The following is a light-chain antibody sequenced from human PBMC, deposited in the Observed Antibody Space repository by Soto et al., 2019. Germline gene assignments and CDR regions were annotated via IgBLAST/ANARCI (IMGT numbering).Light chain of an antibody. Sequence: QSVLTQPASVSGSSGQSITISCTGTSGDIGSYTYVSWYQQYPGKAPKLLISEVTNRPSGVSNRFSGSKSGNTASLTISGLQAEDEAHYYCSSYTTNSPPVVFGGGTKVTVL. V-gene: IGLV2-14*01. J-gene: IGLJ2*01. CDR3: SSYTTNSPPVV. CDR1: SGDIGSYTY. CDR2: EVT.